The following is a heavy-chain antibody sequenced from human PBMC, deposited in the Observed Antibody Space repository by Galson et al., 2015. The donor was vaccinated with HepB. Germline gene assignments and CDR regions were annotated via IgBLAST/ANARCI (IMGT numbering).Heavy chain of an antibody. Sequence: LSLTCAVYGGSFSGYYWSWIRQPPGKGLEWIGEINHSGSTNYNPSLKSRVTISVDTSKNQFSLKLSSVTAADTAVYYCARGVPYDILTGYYYPELDYWGQGTLVTVSS. D-gene: IGHD3-9*01. V-gene: IGHV4-34*01. CDR2: INHSGST. CDR3: ARGVPYDILTGYYYPELDY. J-gene: IGHJ4*02. CDR1: GGSFSGYY.